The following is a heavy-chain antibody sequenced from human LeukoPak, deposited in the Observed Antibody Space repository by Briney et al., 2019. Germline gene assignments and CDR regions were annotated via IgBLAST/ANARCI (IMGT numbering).Heavy chain of an antibody. CDR3: ASWYCSSTSCYQRVY. V-gene: IGHV1-24*01. Sequence: ASVKVSCKISGYTLTELSIHWVRQAPGKGLEWMGGFDPEDGETIYAQRFQGRVTMTEDTSTDTAYMELSSLRSEDTAVYYCASWYCSSTSCYQRVYWGQGTLVTVSS. D-gene: IGHD2-2*01. CDR1: GYTLTELS. CDR2: FDPEDGET. J-gene: IGHJ4*02.